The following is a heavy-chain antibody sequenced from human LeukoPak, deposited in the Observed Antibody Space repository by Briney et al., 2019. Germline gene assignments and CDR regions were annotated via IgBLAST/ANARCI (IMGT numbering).Heavy chain of an antibody. CDR3: AMGYSRDAFDI. CDR2: INHSGST. V-gene: IGHV4-39*07. J-gene: IGHJ3*02. CDR1: GGSISSSSYY. D-gene: IGHD6-13*01. Sequence: PSETLSLTCTVSGGSISSSSYYWGWIRQPTGKGLEWIGEINHSGSTNYNPSLKSRVTISVDTSKNQFSLKLSSVTAADTAVYYCAMGYSRDAFDIWGQGTMVTVSS.